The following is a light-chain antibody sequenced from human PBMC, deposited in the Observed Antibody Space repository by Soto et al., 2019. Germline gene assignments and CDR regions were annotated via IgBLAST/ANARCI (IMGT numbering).Light chain of an antibody. Sequence: DVVMTQSPLSLPVTVGQSASISCRSSQSLVNSDGTTYLSWLQQRPGHSPRRLVYRVSNRDSGVPDRFRGSGSGSDFTLKISRVEAEDVGVYYCMQGTHWPRTFGQGTKLEI. CDR3: MQGTHWPRT. CDR1: QSLVNSDGTTY. V-gene: IGKV2-30*01. CDR2: RVS. J-gene: IGKJ2*01.